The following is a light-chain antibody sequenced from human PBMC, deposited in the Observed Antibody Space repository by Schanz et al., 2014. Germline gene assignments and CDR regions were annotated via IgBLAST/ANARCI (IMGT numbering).Light chain of an antibody. CDR2: GAS. Sequence: EIVLTQSPGTLSLSPGERVTLSCRASQFFNSTYLACYQLKPGQAPRLLIYGASSRATGIPDRFSGSGSGTDFTLSIGRLEPEDFALYYCQQYGSPITFGQGTRLEIK. CDR3: QQYGSPIT. CDR1: QFFNSTY. J-gene: IGKJ5*01. V-gene: IGKV3-20*01.